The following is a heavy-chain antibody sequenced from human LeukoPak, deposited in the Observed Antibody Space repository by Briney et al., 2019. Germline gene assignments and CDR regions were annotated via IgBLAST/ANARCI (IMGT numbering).Heavy chain of an antibody. CDR3: ARGGGGLAY. CDR2: INPNSGGT. CDR1: GYSFTDYF. D-gene: IGHD2-15*01. V-gene: IGHV1-2*02. Sequence: ASVKVSCRASGYSFTDYFIHWVRQAPGQGLEWMGWINPNSGGTNYAQKFQGRVTMTRDTSISTAYMELTSLTSDDTAVYFCARGGGGLAYWGPGTLVTVSS. J-gene: IGHJ4*02.